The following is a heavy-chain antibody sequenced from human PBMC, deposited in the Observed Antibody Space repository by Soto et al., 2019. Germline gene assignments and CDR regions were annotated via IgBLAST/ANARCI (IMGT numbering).Heavy chain of an antibody. CDR3: ARSVSFRYQLLKRGMDV. CDR2: IIHIFATA. J-gene: IGHJ6*02. V-gene: IGHV1-69*01. Sequence: QVQLVQSGAEVKKPGSSVKVSYKASGGTFSSYAISWVRQAPGQGLEWMGGIIHIFATANYAQKFQGRVMITVDESTSTAYMELSSLRSEDTAVYYCARSVSFRYQLLKRGMDVWGQGTTVTVSS. D-gene: IGHD2-2*01. CDR1: GGTFSSYA.